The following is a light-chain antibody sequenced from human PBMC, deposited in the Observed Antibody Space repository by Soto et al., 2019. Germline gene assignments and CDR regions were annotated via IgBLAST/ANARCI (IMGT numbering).Light chain of an antibody. Sequence: DIVMTQSPDSLAVSLGERATINCKSSQSVLYSPNNKNYLAWYQQKPGQPPKLLFHWASTPESGVPDRFSGRGSVTDFTLIISSLQAEDVAFYYCQQYYSVHQYFGQETKVELK. CDR1: QSVLYSPNNKNY. J-gene: IGKJ1*01. V-gene: IGKV4-1*01. CDR2: WAS. CDR3: QQYYSVHQY.